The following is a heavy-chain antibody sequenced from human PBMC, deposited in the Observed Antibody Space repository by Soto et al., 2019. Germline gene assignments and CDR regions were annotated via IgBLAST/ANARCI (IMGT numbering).Heavy chain of an antibody. CDR3: ARDSDYGDPHYFDY. D-gene: IGHD4-17*01. CDR2: IYYSGST. V-gene: IGHV4-30-4*01. Sequence: SETLSLTCTFSCGSIISGDYYWSWIRQPPGKGLEWIGYIYYSGSTYYNPSLKSRVTISVDTSKNQFSLKLSSVTAADTAVYYCARDSDYGDPHYFDYWGQGTLVTVSS. CDR1: CGSIISGDYY. J-gene: IGHJ4*02.